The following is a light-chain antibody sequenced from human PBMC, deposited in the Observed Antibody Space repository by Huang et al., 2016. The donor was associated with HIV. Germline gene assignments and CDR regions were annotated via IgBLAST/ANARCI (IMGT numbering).Light chain of an antibody. Sequence: DIQMTQSPSSLSASVGDRVTITCRAGQTIDTYLNWYQQKPGKAPKLLIYGASNLQGGVPSRFSGSGSGTDFTLTISSLQLEEFAAYYCQQSYSNPRGTFGQGTKVEIK. J-gene: IGKJ1*01. V-gene: IGKV1-39*01. CDR3: QQSYSNPRGT. CDR1: QTIDTY. CDR2: GAS.